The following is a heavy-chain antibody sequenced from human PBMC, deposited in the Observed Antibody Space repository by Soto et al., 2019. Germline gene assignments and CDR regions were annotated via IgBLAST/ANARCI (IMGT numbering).Heavy chain of an antibody. CDR1: KFAITSHV. J-gene: IGHJ2*01. CDR3: AREIEATGYWYFDL. D-gene: IGHD1-1*01. V-gene: IGHV3-23*04. CDR2: ISASGGST. Sequence: EVQMVESGGGLVKLGGSQRLSCTALKFAITSHVMTWVRQAPGKGLEWVSGISASGGSTFYADSVLGRFTISRENAKNSLYLQMNSLRVGDTAVYYCAREIEATGYWYFDLWGRGTLVTVSS.